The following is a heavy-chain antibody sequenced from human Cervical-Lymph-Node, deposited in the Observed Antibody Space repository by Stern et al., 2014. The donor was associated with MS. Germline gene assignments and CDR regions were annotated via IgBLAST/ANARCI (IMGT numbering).Heavy chain of an antibody. D-gene: IGHD3-9*01. Sequence: MQLVQSGGGLVQPGRSLRLSCAASGFIFDDYAMHWVRQAPGKGLEWVASINYNSVSLVYADSVKGRFTISRDNTKKSLFLEMNSLRAEDTALYYCARTVTGRGDLDHWGQGTPVTVSP. CDR1: GFIFDDYA. J-gene: IGHJ4*02. V-gene: IGHV3-9*01. CDR3: ARTVTGRGDLDH. CDR2: INYNSVSL.